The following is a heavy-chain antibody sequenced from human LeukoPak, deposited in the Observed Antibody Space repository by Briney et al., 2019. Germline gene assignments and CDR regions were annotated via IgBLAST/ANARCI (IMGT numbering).Heavy chain of an antibody. CDR3: ARDRHRYRRTNGDGDAFDS. D-gene: IGHD2-8*01. Sequence: AGSLRLSCAASGFSVSSNYISWVRQAPGKGLGWVSIINSDGSTFHADSVKGRFSMSRDNSKNTLDLQMNSLRADDTAVYFCARDRHRYRRTNGDGDAFDSGGQGTMVTVTS. CDR1: GFSVSSNY. V-gene: IGHV3-53*01. CDR2: INSDGST. J-gene: IGHJ3*02.